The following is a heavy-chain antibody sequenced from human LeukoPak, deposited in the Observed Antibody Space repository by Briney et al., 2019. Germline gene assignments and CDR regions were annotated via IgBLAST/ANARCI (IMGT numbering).Heavy chain of an antibody. J-gene: IGHJ4*02. CDR2: ISYDGSNK. D-gene: IGHD6-6*01. Sequence: PGGSLSLPCAASGFTFTSYAMSWVRQAPGKGLEWVAVISYDGSNKYYADSVKGRFTISRDNSKNTLYLQMNSLRAEDTAVYYCAKDRHDYGDYWGQGTLVTVSS. CDR1: GFTFTSYA. CDR3: AKDRHDYGDY. V-gene: IGHV3-30*18.